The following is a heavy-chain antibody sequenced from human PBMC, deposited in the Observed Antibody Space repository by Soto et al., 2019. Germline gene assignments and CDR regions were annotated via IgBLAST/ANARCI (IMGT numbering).Heavy chain of an antibody. V-gene: IGHV3-53*01. CDR1: GFTISGKKY. J-gene: IGHJ3*01. CDR2: LYDLDGS. Sequence: DVQLVESGGGLIQPGESLRLSRAASGFTISGKKYVAWVRQAPGKGLEWLSALYDLDGSFYAASVKGRFTTSSDSSKTTVYLRMNDLRPDDTAVYYCATWHEREHAYDVWGQGTTVTVSS. CDR3: ATWHEREHAYDV. D-gene: IGHD1-1*01.